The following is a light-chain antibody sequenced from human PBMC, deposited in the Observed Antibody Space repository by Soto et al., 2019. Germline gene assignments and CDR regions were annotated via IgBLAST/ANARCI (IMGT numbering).Light chain of an antibody. Sequence: IQLTQSPSSLSASVGDRVTITCRASQGISSYLAWYQQKPGEAPKLLIYAASTLQSGVPSRFSGSGSGTDFTLTISSLQPEDFATYYCQQYNAYPYTFGPGTKLEI. CDR1: QGISSY. J-gene: IGKJ2*01. CDR3: QQYNAYPYT. V-gene: IGKV1-9*01. CDR2: AAS.